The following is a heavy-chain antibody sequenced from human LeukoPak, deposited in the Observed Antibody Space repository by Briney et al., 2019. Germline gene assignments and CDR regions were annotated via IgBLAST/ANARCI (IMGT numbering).Heavy chain of an antibody. Sequence: GGSLRLSCAVSGFTFSSYAMSWVRQAPGKGLEWVSAISGSGGSTYYADSVKGRFTISRDNSKNTLYLQMNSLRAEDTAVYYCAKVVGYNYDYFDYWGQGTLVTVSS. CDR3: AKVVGYNYDYFDY. CDR1: GFTFSSYA. D-gene: IGHD5-24*01. J-gene: IGHJ4*02. V-gene: IGHV3-23*01. CDR2: ISGSGGST.